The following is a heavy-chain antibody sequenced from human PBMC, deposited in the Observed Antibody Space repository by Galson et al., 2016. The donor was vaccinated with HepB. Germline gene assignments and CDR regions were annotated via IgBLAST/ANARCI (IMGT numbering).Heavy chain of an antibody. CDR2: IYHSGST. V-gene: IGHV4-39*01. D-gene: IGHD3-10*01. J-gene: IGHJ4*02. CDR3: PRRGVSRTVLMWFGASYYFDY. Sequence: ETLSLTCTVSGGSISSSGSYWGWIRRPPGKGLEWIGNIYHSGSTFYNPSLKSRVTISVDTSKNQFFLKLSSVTAADTAVYYCPRRGVSRTVLMWFGASYYFDYWGQGTLVAVSS. CDR1: GGSISSSGSY.